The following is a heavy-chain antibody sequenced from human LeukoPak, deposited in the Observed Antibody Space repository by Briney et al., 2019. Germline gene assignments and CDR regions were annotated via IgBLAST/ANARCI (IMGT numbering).Heavy chain of an antibody. CDR3: ARFGMAARRILNWFDP. D-gene: IGHD6-6*01. CDR2: ISAYNGNT. V-gene: IGHV1-18*01. CDR1: GGTFSSYA. Sequence: ASVKVSCKASGGTFSSYAISWVRQAPGQGLEWMGWISAYNGNTNYAQKLQGRVTMTTDTSTSTAYMELRSLRSDDTAVYYCARFGMAARRILNWFDPWGQGTLVTVSS. J-gene: IGHJ5*02.